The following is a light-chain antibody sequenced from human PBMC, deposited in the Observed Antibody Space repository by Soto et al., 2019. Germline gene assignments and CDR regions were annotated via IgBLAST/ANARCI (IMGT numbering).Light chain of an antibody. CDR2: KAS. J-gene: IGKJ5*01. V-gene: IGKV1-5*03. CDR1: QSTSSY. CDR3: QQYNSYPSIT. Sequence: DIQMAPAASTPSASVGDRVPIPCRASQSTSSYLAWYQQKPGKAPKLLIYKASSLESGVPSRFSGSGSGTEFTLTISSLQPDDFATYYCQQYNSYPSITFGQGTRLEIK.